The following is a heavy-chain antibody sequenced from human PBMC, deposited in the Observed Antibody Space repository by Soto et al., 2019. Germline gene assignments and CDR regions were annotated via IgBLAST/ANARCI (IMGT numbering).Heavy chain of an antibody. CDR2: IKSQASGGTI. Sequence: PGGSLRLSCAASGITFIYAWMDWVRQAPGKRLEWVGRIKSQASGGTIDYAAPVKGRFTISRDDSKNTVYLQMDSPKTEDTAVYYCTHLLSLAHPYSYLWGQGTQV. CDR3: THLLSLAHPYSYL. D-gene: IGHD2-21*01. CDR1: GITFIYAW. V-gene: IGHV3-15*07. J-gene: IGHJ4*02.